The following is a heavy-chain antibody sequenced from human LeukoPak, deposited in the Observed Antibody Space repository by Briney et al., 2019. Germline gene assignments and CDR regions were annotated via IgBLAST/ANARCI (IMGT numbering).Heavy chain of an antibody. CDR2: INDDGGGT. J-gene: IGHJ4*02. V-gene: IGHV3-23*01. CDR3: AKGSSGTASNPADY. D-gene: IGHD1-7*01. Sequence: GGSLRLSCAASGFTFSSHAMTWVRQAPGKGLDWVSAINDDGGGTYYADSVKGRFTVSRDNSKNTLFLQMNSLRAEDTAMYYCAKGSSGTASNPADYWGQGTLVTVSS. CDR1: GFTFSSHA.